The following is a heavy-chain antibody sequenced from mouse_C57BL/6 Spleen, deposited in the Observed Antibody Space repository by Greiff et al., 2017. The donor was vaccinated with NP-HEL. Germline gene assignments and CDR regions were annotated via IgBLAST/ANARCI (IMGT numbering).Heavy chain of an antibody. J-gene: IGHJ4*01. CDR1: GYAFSSSW. CDR3: ARLLGAMDY. Sequence: QVQLQQSGPELVKPGASVKISCKASGYAFSSSWMNWVKQRPGKGLEWIGRIYPGDGDTNYNGKFKGKATLTADKSSSTAYMQLSSLTSEDSAVYFCARLLGAMDYWGQGTSVTVSS. V-gene: IGHV1-82*01. CDR2: IYPGDGDT. D-gene: IGHD4-1*01.